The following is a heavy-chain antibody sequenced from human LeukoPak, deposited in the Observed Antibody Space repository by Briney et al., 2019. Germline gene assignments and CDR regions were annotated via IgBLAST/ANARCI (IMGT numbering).Heavy chain of an antibody. Sequence: PSETLSLTCAVYGGSFSGYYWSWIRQPPGKGLEWIGEINHSGSTNYNPSLKSRVTISVDTSKNQFSLKLSSVTAADTAVYYCARGSPRVPWFGELLAYYFDYWGQGTLVTVSS. CDR3: ARGSPRVPWFGELLAYYFDY. D-gene: IGHD3-10*01. CDR2: INHSGST. J-gene: IGHJ4*02. CDR1: GGSFSGYY. V-gene: IGHV4-34*01.